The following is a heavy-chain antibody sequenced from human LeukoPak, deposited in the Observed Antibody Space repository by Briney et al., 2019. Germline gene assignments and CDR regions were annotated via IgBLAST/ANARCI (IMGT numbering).Heavy chain of an antibody. V-gene: IGHV3-23*01. Sequence: GGSLRLSCAASGFPFSSHAMSWVRQPPGKGLEWVSAISNGKTYYADSVRGRSTISRDDSKNTVYLQMNSLRDEDTALYYCVREAGYCASVCLKSNWFDPWGQGTLVTVSS. CDR2: ISNGKT. CDR1: GFPFSSHA. J-gene: IGHJ5*02. D-gene: IGHD2-21*02. CDR3: VREAGYCASVCLKSNWFDP.